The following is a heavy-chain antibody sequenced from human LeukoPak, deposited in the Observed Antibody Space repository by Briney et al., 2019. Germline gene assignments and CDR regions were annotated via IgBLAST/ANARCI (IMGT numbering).Heavy chain of an antibody. Sequence: SGGSLRLSCAASGFTFSSYAMSWVRQAPGKGLEWVSAISGSGGSTYYADSVKGRFTISRDNSKNTLYLQMNSLRAEDTAVYYCAKEGVVIIIGAYFDYWGQGTLVTVSS. J-gene: IGHJ4*02. CDR3: AKEGVVIIIGAYFDY. D-gene: IGHD3-3*01. V-gene: IGHV3-23*01. CDR1: GFTFSSYA. CDR2: ISGSGGST.